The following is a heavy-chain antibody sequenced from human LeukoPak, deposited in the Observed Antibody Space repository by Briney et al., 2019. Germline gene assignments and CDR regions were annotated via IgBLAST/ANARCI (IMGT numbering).Heavy chain of an antibody. D-gene: IGHD2-21*01. Sequence: SETLSLTCTVSGASISSGDYYWSWIRQPPGKGLEWIGYIYYSGSTYHNPSLKSRVIISVDTSKNQFSLKLNSVTAADTAVYYCAGVGKYCGGDCYSVKFWGQGTLVTVSS. J-gene: IGHJ4*02. CDR2: IYYSGST. CDR3: AGVGKYCGGDCYSVKF. CDR1: GASISSGDYY. V-gene: IGHV4-30-4*08.